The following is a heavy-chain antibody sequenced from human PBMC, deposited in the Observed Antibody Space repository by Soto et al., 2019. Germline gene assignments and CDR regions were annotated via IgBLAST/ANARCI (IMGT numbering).Heavy chain of an antibody. Sequence: QLQLQESGPGLVKPSETLSLTCAVSGGSISSSSYYWGWIRQPPGKGLEWIGSIYYSGSTYYNPSLKSRVTISVDTSKNQFSLKLSSVTAADTAVYYCARQGQFGGYFDSRWGQGTLVTVSS. V-gene: IGHV4-39*01. CDR3: ARQGQFGGYFDSR. D-gene: IGHD3-9*01. CDR1: GGSISSSSYY. J-gene: IGHJ4*02. CDR2: IYYSGST.